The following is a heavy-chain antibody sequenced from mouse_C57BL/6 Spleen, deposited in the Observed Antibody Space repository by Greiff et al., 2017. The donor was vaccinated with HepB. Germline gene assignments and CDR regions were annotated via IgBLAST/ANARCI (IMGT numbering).Heavy chain of an antibody. CDR1: GYTFTSYW. J-gene: IGHJ2*01. V-gene: IGHV1-69*01. Sequence: QVQLKQPGAELVMPGASVKLSCKASGYTFTSYWMHWVKQRPGQGLEWIGEIDPSDSYTNYNQKFKGKSTLTVDKSSSTAYMQLSSLTSEDSAVYYCARSGLLDYWGQGTTLTVSS. CDR2: IDPSDSYT. CDR3: ARSGLLDY. D-gene: IGHD2-4*01.